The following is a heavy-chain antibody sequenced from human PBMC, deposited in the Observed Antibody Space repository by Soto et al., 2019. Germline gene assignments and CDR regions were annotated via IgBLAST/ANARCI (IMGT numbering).Heavy chain of an antibody. Sequence: PGGSLRLSCTGSAFTLGDYGMSWVRQAPGKGLEWVGSIRSKAYGGTTEYAASVRGRFTISRDDSKRIAYLQMNSPKTEDTALYYCTRDNWNFRDYYYYFMDVWGQGTTVTVSS. D-gene: IGHD1-7*01. V-gene: IGHV3-49*04. CDR2: IRSKAYGGTT. CDR1: AFTLGDYG. J-gene: IGHJ6*02. CDR3: TRDNWNFRDYYYYFMDV.